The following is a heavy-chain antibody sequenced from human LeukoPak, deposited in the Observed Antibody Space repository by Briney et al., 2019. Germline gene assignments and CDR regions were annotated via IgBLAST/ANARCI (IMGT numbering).Heavy chain of an antibody. J-gene: IGHJ3*02. CDR3: ARGRGSGWYDAFDI. CDR1: GFTFSSYG. V-gene: IGHV3-30*03. Sequence: PGGSLRLSCAASGFTFSSYGMHWVRQAPGRGLEWVAVISYDGSNKYYADSVKGRFTISRDNSKNTLYVQMNSLRAEDTAVYYCARGRGSGWYDAFDIWGQGTMVTVSS. CDR2: ISYDGSNK. D-gene: IGHD6-19*01.